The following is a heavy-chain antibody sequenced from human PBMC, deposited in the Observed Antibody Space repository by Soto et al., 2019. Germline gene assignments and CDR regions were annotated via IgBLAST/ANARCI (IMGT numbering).Heavy chain of an antibody. CDR3: ARTPAAMITDRYNWFDS. J-gene: IGHJ5*01. CDR1: GFTFSSYG. D-gene: IGHD3-16*01. V-gene: IGHV3-30*03. Sequence: GGSLRLSCAASGFTFSSYGMHWVRQAPGKGLEWVAVISYSGDRQYYAESVKGRFTISRDNSKKTLYLQMFSLTSEDSAVFYCARTPAAMITDRYNWFDSWGPGTQVTVSS. CDR2: ISYSGDRQ.